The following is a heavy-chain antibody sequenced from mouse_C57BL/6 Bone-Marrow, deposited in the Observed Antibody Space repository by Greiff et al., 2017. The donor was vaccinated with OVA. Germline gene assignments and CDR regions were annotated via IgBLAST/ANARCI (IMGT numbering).Heavy chain of an antibody. CDR2: ISNGGGST. Sequence: VQLKESGGGLVQPGGSLKLSCAASGFTFSDYYMYWVRQTPEKRLEWVAYISNGGGSTYYPDTVKGRFTISRDNAKNTLYLQMSRLKSEDTAMYYCARHGDGYWYFDVWGTGTTVTVSS. CDR1: GFTFSDYY. V-gene: IGHV5-12*01. J-gene: IGHJ1*03. CDR3: ARHGDGYWYFDV. D-gene: IGHD2-3*01.